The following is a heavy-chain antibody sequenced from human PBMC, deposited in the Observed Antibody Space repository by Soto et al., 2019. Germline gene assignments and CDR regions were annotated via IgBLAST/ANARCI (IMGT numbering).Heavy chain of an antibody. J-gene: IGHJ4*02. CDR3: VGVGY. Sequence: EVQLVESGGGLVQPGGSLRLSCAASGFTFSSYSMNWVRQAPGKGLEWISYISSSSGTTHYIDSVKGRFTISRDNDKNSLYLQMNCLRVDDTAIYYCVGVGYWGRGTLVTVSS. D-gene: IGHD3-16*01. CDR1: GFTFSSYS. CDR2: ISSSSGTT. V-gene: IGHV3-48*01.